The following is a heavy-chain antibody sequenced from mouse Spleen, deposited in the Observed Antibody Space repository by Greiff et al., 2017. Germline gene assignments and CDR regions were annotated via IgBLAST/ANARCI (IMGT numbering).Heavy chain of an antibody. CDR1: GYTFTSYW. V-gene: IGHV1-50*01. CDR2: IDPSDSYT. Sequence: QVQLKQPGAELVKPGASVKLSCKASGYTFTSYWMQWVKQRPGQGLEWIGEIDPSDSYTNYNQKFKGKATLTVDTSSSTAYMQLSSLTSEDSAVYYCASGGYYYDGSHPYAMDYWGQGTSVTVSS. D-gene: IGHD1-1*01. J-gene: IGHJ4*01. CDR3: ASGGYYYDGSHPYAMDY.